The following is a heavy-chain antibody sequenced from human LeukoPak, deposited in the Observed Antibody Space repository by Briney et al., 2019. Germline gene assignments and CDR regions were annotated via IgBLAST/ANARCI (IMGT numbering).Heavy chain of an antibody. V-gene: IGHV3-23*01. Sequence: GGSLRLSCAASGFTFNNYGMAWVRQAPGEGLEWVSAISPGDGGTYYADSVKGRFTISRDNSKNTLYLQMNSLRAEDTAVYYCSKEQYSPNTYFDYWGQGTLVTVSS. CDR2: ISPGDGGT. D-gene: IGHD5-18*01. CDR1: GFTFNNYG. CDR3: SKEQYSPNTYFDY. J-gene: IGHJ4*02.